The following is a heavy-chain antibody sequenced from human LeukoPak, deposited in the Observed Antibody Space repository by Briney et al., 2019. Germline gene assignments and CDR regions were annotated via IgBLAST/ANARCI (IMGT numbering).Heavy chain of an antibody. CDR2: IIPIFGTA. J-gene: IGHJ3*02. CDR1: GGTFSSYA. Sequence: SVKVSCKASGGTFSSYAISWVRQAPGQGLEWMGGIIPIFGTANYAQKFQGRVTITADESTSTAYMELSSLRSEDTAVYYCASGGLGNHAFDIWGQGTMVTVSS. CDR3: ASGGLGNHAFDI. V-gene: IGHV1-69*13. D-gene: IGHD7-27*01.